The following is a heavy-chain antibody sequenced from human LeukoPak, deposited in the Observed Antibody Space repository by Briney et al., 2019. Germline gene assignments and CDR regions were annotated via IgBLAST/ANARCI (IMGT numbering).Heavy chain of an antibody. CDR2: INHSGST. D-gene: IGHD3-3*01. CDR3: VRGRFTYYDFWSGYNRAEYFQH. Sequence: SETLSLTCAVYGGSFSGYYWSWIRQPPGKGLEWIGEINHSGSTNYNPSLKSRVTISVDTSKNQFSLKLSSVTAADTAVYYCVRGRFTYYDFWSGYNRAEYFQHWGQGTLVTVSS. J-gene: IGHJ1*01. V-gene: IGHV4-34*01. CDR1: GGSFSGYY.